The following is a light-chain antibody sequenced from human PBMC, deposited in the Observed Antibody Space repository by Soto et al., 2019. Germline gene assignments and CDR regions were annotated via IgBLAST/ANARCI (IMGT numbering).Light chain of an antibody. CDR2: GAS. CDR1: QSVSSN. CDR3: QQYNNWPPWT. J-gene: IGKJ1*01. V-gene: IGKV3-15*01. Sequence: EIVMTQSPATLSVSPGERATLSCRASQSVSSNLAWYQQKPGQAPRLLIYGASTRATDIPARFSGSGSGTEFTLTISSLQSEDLAVYYCQQYNNWPPWTFGQGTKVDIK.